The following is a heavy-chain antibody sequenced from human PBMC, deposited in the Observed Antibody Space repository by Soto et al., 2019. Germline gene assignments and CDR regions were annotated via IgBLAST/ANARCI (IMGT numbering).Heavy chain of an antibody. CDR2: FYPGDSTS. CDR1: GYSFISYW. D-gene: IGHD3-10*01. CDR3: ARDNEYVVRGVDAFDI. J-gene: IGHJ3*02. Sequence: PGESLKISCKTSGYSFISYWVAWVRQLPGKGLEWMGTFYPGDSTSIYSPSFQGQVTISVDKSISTAYLQLSSLKASDTAMYYCARDNEYVVRGVDAFDIWGQGTMVTVSS. V-gene: IGHV5-51*01.